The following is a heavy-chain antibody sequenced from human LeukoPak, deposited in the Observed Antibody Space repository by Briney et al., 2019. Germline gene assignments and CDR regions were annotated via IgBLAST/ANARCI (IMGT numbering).Heavy chain of an antibody. D-gene: IGHD3-22*01. V-gene: IGHV1-69*05. Sequence: SVKVSCKASGGTFSSYAISWVRQAPGQGLEWIGRIIPIFGTANYAQKFQGRVTITTDESTSTAYMELSSLSSEDTAVYYCARWGPYDSSGYPYWYFDLWGRGTLVTVSS. J-gene: IGHJ2*01. CDR1: GGTFSSYA. CDR2: IIPIFGTA. CDR3: ARWGPYDSSGYPYWYFDL.